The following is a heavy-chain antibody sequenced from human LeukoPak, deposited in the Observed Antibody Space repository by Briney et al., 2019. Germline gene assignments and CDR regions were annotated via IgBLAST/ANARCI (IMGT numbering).Heavy chain of an antibody. CDR2: INHSGST. CDR1: GGSISSGGYS. J-gene: IGHJ4*02. V-gene: IGHV4-30-2*01. D-gene: IGHD6-13*01. Sequence: SQTLSLTCAVSGGSISSGGYSWSWIRQPPGKGLEWIGEINHSGSTNYNPSLKSRVTISVDTSKNQFSLKLSSVTAADTAVYYCARRVAAAGTGLDYWGQGTLVTVSS. CDR3: ARRVAAAGTGLDY.